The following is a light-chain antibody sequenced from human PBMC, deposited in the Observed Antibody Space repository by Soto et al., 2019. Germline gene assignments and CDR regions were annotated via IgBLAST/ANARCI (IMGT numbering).Light chain of an antibody. CDR3: QQYGSSAPIT. CDR2: GAS. Sequence: EIVLTQSPGILYFSRVERSTLSFSAIQSVTKNNLNWYQQKPGQAPRLLIYGASIRATGIPDRFSGSGSETDFTLTISRLEPEDFALYYCQQYGSSAPITFGQGTRLEI. V-gene: IGKV3-20*01. CDR1: QSVTKNN. J-gene: IGKJ5*01.